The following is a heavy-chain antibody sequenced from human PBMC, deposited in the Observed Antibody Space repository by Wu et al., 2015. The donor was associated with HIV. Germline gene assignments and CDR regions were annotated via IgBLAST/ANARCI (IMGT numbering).Heavy chain of an antibody. CDR1: GGTFSSHP. D-gene: IGHD3-9*01. J-gene: IGHJ4*02. CDR3: ARGPPYYDILTGFDY. Sequence: HVQLVQSGTEVKKPGSSVKVSCKAFGGNPGGTFSSHPFSWVRQAPGQGLQWMGGIIPRIGTTNYAQIFQGRITITADESTSTAYMELSSLRSEDTAVYYCARGPPYYDILTGFDYWGQGTLVTVSS. V-gene: IGHV1-69*12. CDR2: IIPRIGTT.